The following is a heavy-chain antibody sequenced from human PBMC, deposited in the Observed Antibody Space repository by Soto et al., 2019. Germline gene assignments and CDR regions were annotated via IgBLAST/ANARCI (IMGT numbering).Heavy chain of an antibody. Sequence: PGGSLRLSCAASGFTFSSYGMHWVRQAPGKGLEWVAVISYDGSNKYYADSVKGRFTISRDNSKNTLYLQMNSLRAEDTAVYYCAREDNIIIPAVSDFWGQGTLVTVSS. CDR1: GFTFSSYG. D-gene: IGHD2-2*01. CDR3: AREDNIIIPAVSDF. V-gene: IGHV3-30*03. CDR2: ISYDGSNK. J-gene: IGHJ4*02.